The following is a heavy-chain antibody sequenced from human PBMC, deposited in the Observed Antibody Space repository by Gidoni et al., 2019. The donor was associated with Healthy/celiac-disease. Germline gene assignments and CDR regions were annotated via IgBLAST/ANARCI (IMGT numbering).Heavy chain of an antibody. V-gene: IGHV4-39*01. Sequence: QLQLQESGPGLVKPSETLSLTCTVSGGSISSSSYYWCWIRQPPGKGLEWIGNIYYSGSTYYNPSLKSRVTISVDTSKNQFSLKLSSVTAADTAVYYCARHGVFAVTKSTNAFDIWGQGTMVTVSS. CDR1: GGSISSSSYY. CDR3: ARHGVFAVTKSTNAFDI. J-gene: IGHJ3*02. D-gene: IGHD4-17*01. CDR2: IYYSGST.